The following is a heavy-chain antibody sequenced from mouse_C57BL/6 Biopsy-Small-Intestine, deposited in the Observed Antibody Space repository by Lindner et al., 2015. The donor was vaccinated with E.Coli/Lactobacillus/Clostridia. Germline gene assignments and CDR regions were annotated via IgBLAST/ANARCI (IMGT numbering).Heavy chain of an antibody. CDR1: GFTFSDYG. CDR2: ISSGSSTI. V-gene: IGHV5-17*01. CDR3: ARMGGSITTVVARYFDV. J-gene: IGHJ1*03. Sequence: VQLQESGGGLVKPGGSLKLSCAASGFTFSDYGMHWVRQAPEKGLEWVAYISSGSSTIFYADTVKGRFTISRDNAKNTLFLQMTSLRSEDTAMYYCARMGGSITTVVARYFDVWGTGTTVTVSS. D-gene: IGHD1-1*01.